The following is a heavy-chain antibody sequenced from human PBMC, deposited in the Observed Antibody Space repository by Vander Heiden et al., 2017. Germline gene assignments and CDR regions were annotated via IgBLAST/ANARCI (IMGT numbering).Heavy chain of an antibody. CDR1: GFTFSNAW. Sequence: EVQLVESGGGLVKPGGSLRLACAASGFTFSNAWMNWVRKAPGKGLEGVGRIKSNTDGGTTDDAAPVKGRFTISRDDSKKTPYLHVEGLKTEDTAVYCYTVDDDYYYGMDVGGQGTTVTVSS. CDR3: TVDDDYYYGMDV. V-gene: IGHV3-15*07. J-gene: IGHJ6*02. CDR2: IKSNTDGGTT. D-gene: IGHD1-1*01.